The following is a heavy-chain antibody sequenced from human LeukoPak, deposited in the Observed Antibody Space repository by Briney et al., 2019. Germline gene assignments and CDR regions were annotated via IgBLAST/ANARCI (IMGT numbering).Heavy chain of an antibody. J-gene: IGHJ4*02. CDR1: GYTFTSYD. Sequence: ASVKVSCKASGYTFTSYDMNWVRQAPGQGLEWMGWMNPNSGNTGYAQKFQGRVTMTRNTSISTGYMELRSLRSDDTAVYYCARGPQFLLGLRHFDYWGQGTLVTVSS. CDR2: MNPNSGNT. D-gene: IGHD5-18*01. CDR3: ARGPQFLLGLRHFDY. V-gene: IGHV1-8*01.